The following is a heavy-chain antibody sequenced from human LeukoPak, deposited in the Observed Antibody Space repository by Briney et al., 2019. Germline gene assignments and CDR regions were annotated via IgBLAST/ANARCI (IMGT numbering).Heavy chain of an antibody. CDR3: AREGASRITIFGVVTAPYNWFDP. V-gene: IGHV1-46*01. J-gene: IGHJ5*02. Sequence: ASVKVSCKASGYTFTSYGISWVRQAPGQGLEWMGIINPSGGSTSYAQKFQGRVTMTRDTSTSTVYMELSSLRSEDTAVYYCAREGASRITIFGVVTAPYNWFDPWGQGTLVTVSS. D-gene: IGHD3-3*01. CDR1: GYTFTSYG. CDR2: INPSGGST.